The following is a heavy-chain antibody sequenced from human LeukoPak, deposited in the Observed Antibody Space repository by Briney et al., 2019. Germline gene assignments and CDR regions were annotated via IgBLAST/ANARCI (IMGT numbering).Heavy chain of an antibody. V-gene: IGHV4-61*09. CDR2: IYTSGRN. CDR1: GDSISSGSYS. D-gene: IGHD3-10*01. Sequence: SETLSLTCTVSGDSISSGSYSWSWIRQPAGQGLEWIGHIYTSGRNNYNPSLKSRVTISVDTSKNQFSLKLSSVTAADTAVYYCARLDMVRGVIRSYYMDVWGKGTTVTISS. J-gene: IGHJ6*03. CDR3: ARLDMVRGVIRSYYMDV.